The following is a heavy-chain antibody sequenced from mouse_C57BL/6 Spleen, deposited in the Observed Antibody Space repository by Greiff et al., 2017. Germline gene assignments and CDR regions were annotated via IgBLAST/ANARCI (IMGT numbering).Heavy chain of an antibody. D-gene: IGHD2-3*01. CDR2: IDPNSGGT. CDR1: GYTFTSYW. J-gene: IGHJ2*01. Sequence: QVQLQQPGAELVKPGASVKLSCKASGYTFTSYWMHWVKQRPGRGLEWIGRIDPNSGGTKYNAKFKSKATLTVDKPSSTAYMQLSRLTSEDSAVYYCARGGYDGYYEEGFFDYWGQGTTLTVSS. V-gene: IGHV1-72*01. CDR3: ARGGYDGYYEEGFFDY.